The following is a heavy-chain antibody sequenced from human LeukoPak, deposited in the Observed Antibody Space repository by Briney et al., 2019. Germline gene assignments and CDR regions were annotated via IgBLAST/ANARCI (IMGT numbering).Heavy chain of an antibody. J-gene: IGHJ5*02. CDR2: IFPGDSDT. V-gene: IGHV5-51*01. D-gene: IGHD3-16*01. CDR1: TYTFSNYW. CDR3: ASIFLGGGITVWFDP. Sequence: GESLKISCKGSTYTFSNYWIGWVRQMPGKGLEWMGFIFPGDSDTRYSPSFQGQVTMSVDKSITTAYLQWSSLKASDTAVYYCASIFLGGGITVWFDPWGQGTLVTVS.